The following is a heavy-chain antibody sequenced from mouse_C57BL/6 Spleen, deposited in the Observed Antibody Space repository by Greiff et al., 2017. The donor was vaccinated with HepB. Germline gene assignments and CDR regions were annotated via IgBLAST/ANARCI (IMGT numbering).Heavy chain of an antibody. CDR3: ARRGTTVVADWYFDV. CDR2: IWTGGGT. D-gene: IGHD1-1*01. CDR1: GFSLTSYA. J-gene: IGHJ1*03. V-gene: IGHV2-9-1*01. Sequence: VMLVESGPGLVAPSQSLSITCTVSGFSLTSYAISWVRQPPGKGLEWLGVIWTGGGTNYNSALKSRLSISKDNSKSQVFLKMNSLQTDDTARYYCARRGTTVVADWYFDVWGTGTTVTVSS.